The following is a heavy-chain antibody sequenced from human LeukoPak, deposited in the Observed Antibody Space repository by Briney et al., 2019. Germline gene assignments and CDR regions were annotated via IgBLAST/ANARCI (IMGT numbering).Heavy chain of an antibody. CDR3: ARIDRRGTTGFSGDS. V-gene: IGHV4-59*01. CDR1: GGSISGYY. CDR2: IHYSGST. D-gene: IGHD3-10*01. J-gene: IGHJ4*02. Sequence: SETLSLTCTVSGGSISGYYWSWIRRPPGEGLEWIGYIHYSGSTNYNPSLNSRVTISLDTSRNQFSLKLRSVTAADTAVYYCARIDRRGTTGFSGDSWGQGTLVTVSS.